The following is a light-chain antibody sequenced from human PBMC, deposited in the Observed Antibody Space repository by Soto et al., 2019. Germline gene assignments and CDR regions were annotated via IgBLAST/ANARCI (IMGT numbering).Light chain of an antibody. CDR1: SSDVGSDNR. CDR2: EVS. Sequence: QSALTQPPSVSGSPGQSVTISCTGTSSDVGSDNRVSWYQQPPGTAAKLLIREVSNRPSGVPDRFSGSKSGNTASLTISGLQAEDEADYYCSSYTSSSTYVFGTGTKVTVL. J-gene: IGLJ1*01. V-gene: IGLV2-18*02. CDR3: SSYTSSSTYV.